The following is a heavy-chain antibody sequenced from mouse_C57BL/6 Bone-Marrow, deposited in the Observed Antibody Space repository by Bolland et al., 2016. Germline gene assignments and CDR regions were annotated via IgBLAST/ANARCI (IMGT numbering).Heavy chain of an antibody. CDR3: ARVGELYSGYFDY. D-gene: IGHD2-12*01. J-gene: IGHJ2*01. Sequence: YNPSLKNRISITRDTSKNQFFLKLNSVTTEDTATYYCARVGELYSGYFDYWGQGTT. V-gene: IGHV3-6*01.